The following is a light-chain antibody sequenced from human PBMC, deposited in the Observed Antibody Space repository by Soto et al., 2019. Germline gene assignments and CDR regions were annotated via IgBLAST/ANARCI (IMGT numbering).Light chain of an antibody. Sequence: EIVLTQSPGTLSLSPGERATLSCRASQSVSSSYLAWCQQKPGQAPRLLIYGASSRATGIPDRFSGSGSGTDFTLTISRLEPEDFAVYYCQQYGSSLPFTFGPGTKVDIK. V-gene: IGKV3-20*01. CDR1: QSVSSSY. J-gene: IGKJ3*01. CDR2: GAS. CDR3: QQYGSSLPFT.